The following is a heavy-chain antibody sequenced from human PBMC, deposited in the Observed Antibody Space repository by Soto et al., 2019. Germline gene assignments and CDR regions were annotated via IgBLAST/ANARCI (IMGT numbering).Heavy chain of an antibody. V-gene: IGHV3-7*03. CDR1: GFTLSMYS. J-gene: IGHJ6*02. D-gene: IGHD2-21*02. CDR3: ARDQLILPAHDFLYGSDV. CDR2: IPQEGSDG. Sequence: VGSLRLSCEVSGFTLSMYSMTWVRQAPGKGLEWVAKIPQEGSDGHYVDSVKGRFTISRDNAKNSVYLQMNSLRAEDTAVYYCARDQLILPAHDFLYGSDVWGQGAKVTVSS.